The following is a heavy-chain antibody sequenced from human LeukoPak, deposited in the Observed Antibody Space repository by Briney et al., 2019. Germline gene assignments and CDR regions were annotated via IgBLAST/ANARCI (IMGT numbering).Heavy chain of an antibody. Sequence: GRSLRLSCAASGFTFSSYAMHWVRQAPGKGLEWVAVISYDGSNKYYADSVKGRFTISRDNSKNTLYLQMNSLRAEDTAVYYCARDRRWDCSGGSCFNFDYWGQGTLVTVSS. V-gene: IGHV3-30-3*01. D-gene: IGHD2-15*01. CDR2: ISYDGSNK. CDR3: ARDRRWDCSGGSCFNFDY. J-gene: IGHJ4*02. CDR1: GFTFSSYA.